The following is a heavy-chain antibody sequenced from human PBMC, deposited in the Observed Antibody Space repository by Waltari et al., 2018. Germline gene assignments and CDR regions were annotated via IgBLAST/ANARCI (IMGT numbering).Heavy chain of an antibody. Sequence: QVQLGQSGAEVKKPGASVTVSCKTSGYIFTGHHLHWVRQAPGQGLEWRGWISPNRGGTHYSQKFQERVTITRDTSISTAYMELSSLRFDDTAVYYCARDYGRRFDSWGQGTLVTVSS. V-gene: IGHV1-2*02. CDR2: ISPNRGGT. CDR1: GYIFTGHH. CDR3: ARDYGRRFDS. D-gene: IGHD4-17*01. J-gene: IGHJ4*02.